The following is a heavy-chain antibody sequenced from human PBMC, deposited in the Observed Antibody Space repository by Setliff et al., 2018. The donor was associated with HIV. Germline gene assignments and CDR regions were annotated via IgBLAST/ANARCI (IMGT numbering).Heavy chain of an antibody. Sequence: SETLSLTCTVYGGFIKNSNYYWGWIRQPPGKGLEWIGNIHYSGSNNYNPSLTSRVIISVDKSNNLFFLNLTSVTAADTAVYYCARGDPLRFLDYWGQGTLVTVSS. V-gene: IGHV4-39*07. J-gene: IGHJ4*02. CDR1: GGFIKNSNYY. D-gene: IGHD3-10*01. CDR2: IHYSGSN. CDR3: ARGDPLRFLDY.